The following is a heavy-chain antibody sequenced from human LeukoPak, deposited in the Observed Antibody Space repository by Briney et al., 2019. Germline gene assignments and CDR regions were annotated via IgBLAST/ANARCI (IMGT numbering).Heavy chain of an antibody. V-gene: IGHV3-21*01. CDR2: ISSSSSYI. CDR3: ARASGSYTFDY. Sequence: GGSLRLSCAASGFTFSTYNMNWVRQAPGKGLEWVSSISSSSSYIYYADSVKGRFTISRDNAKNSLYLQMNSLRAEDTAVYYCARASGSYTFDYWGQGTLVTVSS. CDR1: GFTFSTYN. J-gene: IGHJ4*02. D-gene: IGHD1-26*01.